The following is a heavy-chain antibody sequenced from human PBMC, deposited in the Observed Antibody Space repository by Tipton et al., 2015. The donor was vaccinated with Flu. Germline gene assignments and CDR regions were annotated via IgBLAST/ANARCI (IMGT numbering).Heavy chain of an antibody. Sequence: TLSLTCSVSGASISSSNFYWGWIRQPPGKGLEWIGSIYFSVNTYYNPSLKSRVTISVDISKNELSLKVTSVTAADTAVYYCARPVVGVTSHDAFNIWGQGTMVIVSS. D-gene: IGHD2-21*02. CDR1: GASISSSNFY. CDR2: IYFSVNT. CDR3: ARPVVGVTSHDAFNI. V-gene: IGHV4-39*01. J-gene: IGHJ3*02.